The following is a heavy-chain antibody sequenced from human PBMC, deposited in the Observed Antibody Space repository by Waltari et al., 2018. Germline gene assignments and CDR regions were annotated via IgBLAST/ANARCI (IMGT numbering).Heavy chain of an antibody. Sequence: QVQLVQSGAEVKKPGASVKVSCKASGYTFTSYDINWVRPATGQGLEWMGWMNPYSGNTGYAQKFQGRVTMTRNTSISTAYMELSSLRSEDTAVYYCARKATVIRGVVDFDYWGQGTLVTVSS. D-gene: IGHD3-10*01. CDR1: GYTFTSYD. J-gene: IGHJ4*02. CDR3: ARKATVIRGVVDFDY. V-gene: IGHV1-8*01. CDR2: MNPYSGNT.